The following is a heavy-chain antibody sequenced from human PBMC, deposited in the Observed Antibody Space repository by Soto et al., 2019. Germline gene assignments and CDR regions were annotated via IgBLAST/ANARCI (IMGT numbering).Heavy chain of an antibody. J-gene: IGHJ4*02. CDR1: GGSISSSSFY. CDR2: IYYSGST. CDR3: ARQPTGYSVEVDY. Sequence: SETLSLTCTVSGGSISSSSFYWGWIRQPPGKGLESIAAIYYSGSTYYNPSLKSRVTIFVDKAKNQFSLRLTSVTAADTAVYYCARQPTGYSVEVDYWGQGTLVTVSP. D-gene: IGHD6-13*01. V-gene: IGHV4-39*01.